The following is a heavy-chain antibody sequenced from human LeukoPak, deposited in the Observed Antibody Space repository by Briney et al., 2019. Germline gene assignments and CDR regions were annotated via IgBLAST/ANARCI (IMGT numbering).Heavy chain of an antibody. CDR3: ARGMGSGSYSAAYYFDY. V-gene: IGHV1-8*01. CDR2: MNPNRGKT. J-gene: IGHJ4*02. Sequence: ASVKVSFKASVYTFTSYYFNWVRQATGRGLEWMGWMNPNRGKTGNAQKVQVRVTMTRNTSISTAYMELSSLRSEDTAVYYCARGMGSGSYSAAYYFDYWGQGTLVTVSS. CDR1: VYTFTSYY. D-gene: IGHD3-22*01.